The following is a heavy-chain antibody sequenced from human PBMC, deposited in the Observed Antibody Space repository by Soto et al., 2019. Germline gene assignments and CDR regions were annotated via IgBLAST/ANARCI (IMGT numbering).Heavy chain of an antibody. V-gene: IGHV4-31*03. Sequence: PSATRSLTCPVSGGSMSSEGYYWSWIRQHPGKGLEWIGYIYYSGLTDYNPSLKSRLTISVDKSKNEFYLKMRSVTAADTAVYYCAYLRGFTGSRNWFDPWGQGTLVTVSS. CDR1: GGSMSSEGYY. CDR2: IYYSGLT. J-gene: IGHJ5*02. D-gene: IGHD3-16*01. CDR3: AYLRGFTGSRNWFDP.